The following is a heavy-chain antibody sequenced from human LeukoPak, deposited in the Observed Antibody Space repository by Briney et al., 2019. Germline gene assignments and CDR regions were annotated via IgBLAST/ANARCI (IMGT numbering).Heavy chain of an antibody. CDR2: TRDKAKSHTT. J-gene: IGHJ4*02. Sequence: AGGSLRLSCAASGFTFSDHYIDWVRQAPGKGLEWVGRTRDKAKSHTTEYAASVKGRFTISRDDSKNSLYLQMNSLKTEDTAVYYCARAISGSYHDYWGQGTLVTVSS. D-gene: IGHD1-26*01. CDR3: ARAISGSYHDY. CDR1: GFTFSDHY. V-gene: IGHV3-72*01.